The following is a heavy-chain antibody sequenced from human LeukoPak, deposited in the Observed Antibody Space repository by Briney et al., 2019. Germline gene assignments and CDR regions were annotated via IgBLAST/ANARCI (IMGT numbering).Heavy chain of an antibody. Sequence: PGGSLRLSCAASGFTFDDYAMHWVRQAPGKGLEWVSGISWNSGSIGYADSVKGRFTISRDNAKNSLYLQMNSLRAEDTALYYCAKDPIPYSSRGNWFDLWGQGTLVTVSS. CDR2: ISWNSGSI. CDR1: GFTFDDYA. D-gene: IGHD6-13*01. CDR3: AKDPIPYSSRGNWFDL. J-gene: IGHJ5*02. V-gene: IGHV3-9*01.